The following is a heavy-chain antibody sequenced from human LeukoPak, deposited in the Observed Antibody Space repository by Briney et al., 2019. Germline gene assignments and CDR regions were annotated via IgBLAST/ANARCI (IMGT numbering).Heavy chain of an antibody. D-gene: IGHD3-10*01. CDR1: GYTFTNYG. V-gene: IGHV1-18*01. Sequence: ASVKVSCKTSGYTFTNYGTSWVRQAPGQGLEWMGWISGYNGLTNYAQKFQGRVTMTRNTSISTAYMELSSLRSEDTAVYYCASSSNYYGSGSYYRDREYYFDYWGQGTLVTVSS. J-gene: IGHJ4*02. CDR2: ISGYNGLT. CDR3: ASSSNYYGSGSYYRDREYYFDY.